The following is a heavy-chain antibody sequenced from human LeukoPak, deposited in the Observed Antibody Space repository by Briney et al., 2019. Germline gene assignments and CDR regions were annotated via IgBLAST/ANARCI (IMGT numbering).Heavy chain of an antibody. CDR1: GYSFTSYW. CDR3: ARHPIGYCSGGSCYSQLWRHYYYMDV. Sequence: HGESLKISCKGSGYSFTSYWIGWVRQMPGKGLEWMGIIYPGDSYTRYSPSFQGQVTISADESISTAYLQWSSLKALDTAMYYCARHPIGYCSGGSCYSQLWRHYYYMDVWGKGTTVTVSS. CDR2: IYPGDSYT. J-gene: IGHJ6*03. D-gene: IGHD2-15*01. V-gene: IGHV5-51*01.